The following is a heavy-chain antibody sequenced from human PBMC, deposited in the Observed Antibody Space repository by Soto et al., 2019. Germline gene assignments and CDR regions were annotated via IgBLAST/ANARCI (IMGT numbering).Heavy chain of an antibody. CDR1: GGTFSSYA. CDR3: ALGYCSGGSCYSGEYFQH. D-gene: IGHD2-15*01. CDR2: IIPIFGTA. V-gene: IGHV1-69*13. J-gene: IGHJ1*01. Sequence: SVKVSCKASGGTFSSYAISWVRQAPGQGLEWMGGIIPIFGTANYAQKFQGRVTITADESTSTAYMELSSLRSEDTAVYYCALGYCSGGSCYSGEYFQHRGQGTLVTVSS.